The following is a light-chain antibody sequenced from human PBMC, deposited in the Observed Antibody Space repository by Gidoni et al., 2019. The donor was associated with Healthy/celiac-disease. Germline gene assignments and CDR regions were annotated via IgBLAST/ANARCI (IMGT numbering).Light chain of an antibody. J-gene: IGKJ1*01. CDR1: QSVLYSPNNKNY. Sequence: DIVMTQSPDPLAVSLGERATINCKSSQSVLYSPNNKNYLAWYQQKPGQPPKLLIYWASTRESGVPDRFSGSGSGTDFTLTISSLQAEDVAVYYCQQYYSTPRTFXQXTKVEIK. CDR3: QQYYSTPRT. V-gene: IGKV4-1*01. CDR2: WAS.